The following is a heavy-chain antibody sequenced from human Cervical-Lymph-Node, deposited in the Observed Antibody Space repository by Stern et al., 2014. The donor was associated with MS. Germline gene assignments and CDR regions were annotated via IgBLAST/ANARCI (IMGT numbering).Heavy chain of an antibody. CDR1: GFSLSTSGVG. J-gene: IGHJ4*02. CDR3: GHWSSSGGVIANYYFDY. D-gene: IGHD3-16*02. V-gene: IGHV2-5*02. CDR2: IYWDDDK. Sequence: QVTLRESGPTLVKPTQTLTLTCTFSGFSLSTSGVGVGWIRQPPGKALEWLALIYWDDDKRYSPSLKNRLTITKDTSKNQVVLTMTNMDPVDTAAYYCGHWSSSGGVIANYYFDYWGQGTLVTVSS.